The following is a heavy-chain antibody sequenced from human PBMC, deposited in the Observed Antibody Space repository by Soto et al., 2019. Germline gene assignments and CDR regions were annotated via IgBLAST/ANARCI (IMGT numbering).Heavy chain of an antibody. CDR3: AKGGGSKDYYDTSGYYLYYYYAMDV. D-gene: IGHD3-22*01. V-gene: IGHV1-69*13. CDR2: IIPIFGTA. J-gene: IGHJ6*02. CDR1: GGTFSSYA. Sequence: SVKVSCKASGGTFSSYAISWVRQAPGQGLEWMGGIIPIFGTANYAQKFQGRVTITADESTSTAYMELSSLRSEDTAVYYCAKGGGSKDYYDTSGYYLYYYYAMDVWGQGTTVTVSS.